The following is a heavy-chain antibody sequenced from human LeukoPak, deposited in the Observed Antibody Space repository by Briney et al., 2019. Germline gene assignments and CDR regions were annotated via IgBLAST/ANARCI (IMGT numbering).Heavy chain of an antibody. V-gene: IGHV7-4-1*02. CDR2: INTNTGNP. CDR3: ARDPPGGWFDP. J-gene: IGHJ5*02. Sequence: ASVKVSCKASGYTFTSYDINWVRQASGQGLEWMGWINTNTGNPTYAQGFTGRFVFSLDTSVSTAYLQISSLKAEDTAVYYCARDPPGGWFDPWGQGTLVTVSS. CDR1: GYTFTSYD. D-gene: IGHD1-14*01.